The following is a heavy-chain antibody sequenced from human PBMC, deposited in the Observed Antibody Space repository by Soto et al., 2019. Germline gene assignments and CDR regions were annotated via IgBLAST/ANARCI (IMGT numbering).Heavy chain of an antibody. CDR2: IWHAGNNK. CDR1: GFTFSNYG. D-gene: IGHD1-26*01. J-gene: IGHJ6*02. Sequence: QVQLVESGGGVVQPGRSLRLSCAASGFTFSNYGMHWVRQAPGKGLEWVAIIWHAGNNKYYADSVRGRFIISRDNSKNRLYLQMNSLRAEDTAVYYCASDLVGASDSYGLDVWGQGTPVTVSS. V-gene: IGHV3-33*01. CDR3: ASDLVGASDSYGLDV.